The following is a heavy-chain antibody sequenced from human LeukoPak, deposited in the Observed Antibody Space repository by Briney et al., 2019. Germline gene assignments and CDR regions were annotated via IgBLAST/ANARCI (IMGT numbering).Heavy chain of an antibody. J-gene: IGHJ3*02. D-gene: IGHD1-26*01. CDR2: ISTSGTT. CDR3: AREVGSTGRALYI. V-gene: IGHV4-4*07. CDR1: GDSISSYF. Sequence: PSETLSLTCTVSGDSISSYFWSWIRQPAGKGLEWTGRISTSGTTNYNPSLKSRLTMSLDTSKHQFSLNLTSVTAADTAVYYCAREVGSTGRALYIWGLGTVVAVSS.